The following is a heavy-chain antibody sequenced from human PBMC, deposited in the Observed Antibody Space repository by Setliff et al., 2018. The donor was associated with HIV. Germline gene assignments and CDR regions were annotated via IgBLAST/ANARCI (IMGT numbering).Heavy chain of an antibody. V-gene: IGHV4-59*01. CDR2: ITGSGNT. D-gene: IGHD3-9*01. CDR3: ARETQQSYNIVTGYNYYYGIDV. CDR1: GASISSYY. J-gene: IGHJ6*02. Sequence: SETLSLTCNVSGASISSYYWTWIRQSPGNRLEWLGYITGSGNTNYNPSLRRRVTISADTSKNQVSLRLRSVTAADTAVYYCARETQQSYNIVTGYNYYYGIDVWGQGTTVTVSS.